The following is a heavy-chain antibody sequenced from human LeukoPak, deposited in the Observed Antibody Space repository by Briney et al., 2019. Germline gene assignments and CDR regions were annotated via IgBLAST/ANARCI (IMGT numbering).Heavy chain of an antibody. J-gene: IGHJ3*02. CDR1: GGSISSGGYY. V-gene: IGHV4-31*03. CDR3: ARASSGYYDDAFDI. Sequence: PSETLSLTCTVSGGSISSGGYYWSWIRQHPGKGLEWIGYIYYSGSTYYNPSLKSRVTISVDTSENQFSLKLSSVTAADTAVYYCARASSGYYDDAFDIWGQGTMVTVSS. CDR2: IYYSGST. D-gene: IGHD3-22*01.